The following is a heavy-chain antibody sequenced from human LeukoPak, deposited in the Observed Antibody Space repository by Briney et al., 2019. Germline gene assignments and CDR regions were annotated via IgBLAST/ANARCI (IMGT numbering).Heavy chain of an antibody. V-gene: IGHV3-23*01. Sequence: GGSLRLSCAASGFTFSSYAMSWVRQAPGKGLEWISAISGSGGSTYYADSVKGRFTISRDNSKNTLYLQMNSLRAEDTAIYYCAKDQAPYGDYGKYYFNYWGQGTLVTVSS. CDR1: GFTFSSYA. CDR3: AKDQAPYGDYGKYYFNY. J-gene: IGHJ4*02. D-gene: IGHD4-17*01. CDR2: ISGSGGST.